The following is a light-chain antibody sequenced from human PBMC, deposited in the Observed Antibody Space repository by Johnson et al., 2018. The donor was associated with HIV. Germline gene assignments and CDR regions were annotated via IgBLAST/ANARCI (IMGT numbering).Light chain of an antibody. CDR2: ENN. CDR3: GTCDSSLSAGV. J-gene: IGLJ1*01. CDR1: SSNIGNNY. Sequence: QSVLTQPPSLSAAPGQKVTISCSGSSSNIGNNYVSWYQQLPGTAPKLLIYENNKRPSGIPDRFSGSKSDTSATLGITGLQTGDEADYYCGTCDSSLSAGVFGTGTKVTVL. V-gene: IGLV1-51*02.